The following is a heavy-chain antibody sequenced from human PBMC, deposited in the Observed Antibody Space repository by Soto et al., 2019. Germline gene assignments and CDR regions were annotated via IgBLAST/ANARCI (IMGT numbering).Heavy chain of an antibody. Sequence: QVQLQESGPGLVKPSQPLSLTCTVSGGSISSGNHYWIWIRQHPGKGLEWMGYIYHSGTAYYNPSLKSRVIMSVDTSKNQFSLNLKSVTAADTATYYCARVQYQDILTASSPRMSIDYWGQGALVTVSS. CDR2: IYHSGTA. V-gene: IGHV4-31*03. CDR3: ARVQYQDILTASSPRMSIDY. D-gene: IGHD3-9*01. CDR1: GGSISSGNHY. J-gene: IGHJ4*02.